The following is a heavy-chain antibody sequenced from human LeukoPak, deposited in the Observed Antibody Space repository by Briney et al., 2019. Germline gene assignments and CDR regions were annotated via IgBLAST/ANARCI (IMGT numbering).Heavy chain of an antibody. J-gene: IGHJ4*02. V-gene: IGHV4-61*02. Sequence: PSQTLSLTCTVSGGSISSGSYYWRWIRQPAGKGLEWIGRIYTSGSTNYNPCIKSRITISVDTSKNQFSLKLSSVTAADTAVYYCARGRKYYDSSGYIFDYWGQGTLVTVSS. D-gene: IGHD3-22*01. CDR3: ARGRKYYDSSGYIFDY. CDR2: IYTSGST. CDR1: GGSISSGSYY.